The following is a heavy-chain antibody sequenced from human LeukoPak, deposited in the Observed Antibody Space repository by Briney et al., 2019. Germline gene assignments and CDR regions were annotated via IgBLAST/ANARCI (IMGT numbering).Heavy chain of an antibody. V-gene: IGHV3-23*01. CDR1: GFTFSSYA. D-gene: IGHD6-19*01. J-gene: IGHJ1*01. CDR2: ISGSGGST. CDR3: AKRRSMAVAAEYFDY. Sequence: HAGGSLRLSCAASGFTFSSYAMSWVRQAPGKGVEWVSGISGSGGSTYYADSVKGRFTISRDNSTSTLYVQMNSLRAEDTAVYYCAKRRSMAVAAEYFDYWGQGTLVTVSS.